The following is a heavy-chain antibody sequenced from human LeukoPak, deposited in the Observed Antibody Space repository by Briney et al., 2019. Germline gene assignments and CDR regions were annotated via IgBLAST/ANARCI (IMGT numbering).Heavy chain of an antibody. CDR1: GFTVRSNY. V-gene: IGHV3-66*01. J-gene: IGHJ4*02. D-gene: IGHD3-22*01. Sequence: GGSLRLSCAASGFTVRSNYMSWVRQAPGKGLEWVSVIYSGGSTYYADSVKGRFTISRDNSKNTLYLQMNSPRAEDTAVYYCARDTWNYYDSSGYYFDYWGQGTLVTVSS. CDR2: IYSGGST. CDR3: ARDTWNYYDSSGYYFDY.